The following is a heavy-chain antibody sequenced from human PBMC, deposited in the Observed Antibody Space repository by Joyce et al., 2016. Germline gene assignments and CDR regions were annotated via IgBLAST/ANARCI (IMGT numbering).Heavy chain of an antibody. D-gene: IGHD3-22*01. J-gene: IGHJ4*02. CDR3: ASLTYYYDTSGYYYT. V-gene: IGHV4-39*01. Sequence: QLQLQESGPGLVKPSETLSLTCSVSGGSISSRSYFGGWIRQPPGKGLEWIGSIYYSGSTYYTPSLKSRVTISVDTSKNQFSLKLSSVTAADTAVYYCASLTYYYDTSGYYYTWGQGTLVTVSS. CDR1: GGSISSRSYF. CDR2: IYYSGST.